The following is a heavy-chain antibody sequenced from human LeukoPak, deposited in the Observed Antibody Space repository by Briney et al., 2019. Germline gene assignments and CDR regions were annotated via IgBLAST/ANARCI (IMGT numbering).Heavy chain of an antibody. D-gene: IGHD2-15*01. Sequence: SETLSLTCTVSGGSISSSSYYWGWIRQPPGKGLEWIGSIYYSGSTYYNPSLKSRVTISVDTSKNQFSLKLSSVTAADTAVYYCARDRIWEGYCSGGSCLVPIYYYGMDVWGQGTTVTVSS. CDR1: GGSISSSSYY. J-gene: IGHJ6*02. CDR2: IYYSGST. CDR3: ARDRIWEGYCSGGSCLVPIYYYGMDV. V-gene: IGHV4-39*07.